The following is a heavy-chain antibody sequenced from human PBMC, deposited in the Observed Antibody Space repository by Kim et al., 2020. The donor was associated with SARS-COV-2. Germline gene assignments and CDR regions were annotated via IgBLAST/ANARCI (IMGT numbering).Heavy chain of an antibody. Sequence: GRFTISRDNAKNSLYLQMNSLGAEDTAVYYCARVFDCSSTSCYFDDAFDIWGQGTMVTVSS. D-gene: IGHD2-2*01. CDR3: ARVFDCSSTSCYFDDAFDI. J-gene: IGHJ3*02. V-gene: IGHV3-11*06.